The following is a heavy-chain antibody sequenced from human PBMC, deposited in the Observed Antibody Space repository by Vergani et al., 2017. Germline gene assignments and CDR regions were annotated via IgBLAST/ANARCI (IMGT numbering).Heavy chain of an antibody. D-gene: IGHD2-15*01. CDR1: GGSISSGSYY. Sequence: QLQLQESGSGLVKPSQTLSLTCAVSGGSISSGSYYWSWIRQPAGKGLEWIGRIYTSGSSNYNPSLKSRVTISVDTSKNQFSLKLSSVTAADTAVYYCARVSLGYAADWGQGTLVTVSS. CDR3: ARVSLGYAAD. V-gene: IGHV4-61*02. CDR2: IYTSGSS. J-gene: IGHJ4*02.